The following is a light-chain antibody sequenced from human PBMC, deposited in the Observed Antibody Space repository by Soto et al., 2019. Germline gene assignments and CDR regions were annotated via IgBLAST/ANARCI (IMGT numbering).Light chain of an antibody. CDR3: AAWDDSLNGYV. Sequence: QSVLTQPPSASGTPGQRVTISCSGSSSNIGSNTVNWYQQLPGTAPKLLIYSNDQRPSGVPGRFSGSKSGTSASLATSGLQSEDEAHYYCAAWDDSLNGYVFGTGTKVTVL. J-gene: IGLJ1*01. CDR2: SND. CDR1: SSNIGSNT. V-gene: IGLV1-44*01.